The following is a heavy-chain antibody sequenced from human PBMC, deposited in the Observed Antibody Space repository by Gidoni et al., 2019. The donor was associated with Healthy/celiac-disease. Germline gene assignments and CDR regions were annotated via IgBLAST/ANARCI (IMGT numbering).Heavy chain of an antibody. D-gene: IGHD2-15*01. J-gene: IGHJ4*02. CDR1: GCAFSSYA. V-gene: IGHV3-23*01. Sequence: EVQLLESGGGLVKPGGSLRLSCAASGCAFSSYAMSWVRQAPVKGLEWVSAISGSGGSTYYADSVKGRFTISRDNSKNTLYLQMNSLRAEDTAVYYCAKLVAATPKSDFDYWGQGTLVTVSS. CDR3: AKLVAATPKSDFDY. CDR2: ISGSGGST.